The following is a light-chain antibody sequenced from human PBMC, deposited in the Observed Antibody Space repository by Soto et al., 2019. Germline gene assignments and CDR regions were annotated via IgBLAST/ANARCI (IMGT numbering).Light chain of an antibody. V-gene: IGKV1-27*01. CDR2: AAS. CDR1: QGIGNF. Sequence: DIEMTQSPSSLSASLGDTVTITCRASQGIGNFLAWYQQKPGDVPKLLIYAASTVQSGGPSRFSGSGSGTDFTLTISSLQPEDFATYYCQQYNAYYSFGQGTKVDIK. J-gene: IGKJ2*03. CDR3: QQYNAYYS.